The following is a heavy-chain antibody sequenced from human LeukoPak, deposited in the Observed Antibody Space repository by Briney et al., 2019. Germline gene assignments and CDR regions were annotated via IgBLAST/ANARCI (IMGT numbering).Heavy chain of an antibody. D-gene: IGHD3-22*01. CDR2: ISTGGST. CDR3: ARDDYYDSSGLDY. J-gene: IGHJ4*02. Sequence: GGSLRLSCAASGLTVSRHYMTWVRQAPGKGLEWLSVISTGGSTNYADSVKGRFTISRVSSKNTLFLQMNSLRADDTAVYYCARDDYYDSSGLDYWGQGTLVTVSS. V-gene: IGHV3-53*01. CDR1: GLTVSRHY.